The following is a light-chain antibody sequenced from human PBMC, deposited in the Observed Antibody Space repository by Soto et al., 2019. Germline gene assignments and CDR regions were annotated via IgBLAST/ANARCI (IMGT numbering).Light chain of an antibody. CDR2: EAS. CDR1: QSVSTY. J-gene: IGKJ1*01. CDR3: QQTYSALRT. V-gene: IGKV1-39*01. Sequence: DIQVTQSPSSLSASVGDRVIITCRASQSVSTYLHWYQQKPGKVPKLLIYEASNLQSGVPSRFSGSGSGREFTLTISTLQPEDFATYYCQQTYSALRTFGQGTKVEVK.